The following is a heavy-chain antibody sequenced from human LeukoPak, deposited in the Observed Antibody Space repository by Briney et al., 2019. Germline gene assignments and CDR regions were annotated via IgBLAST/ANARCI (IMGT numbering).Heavy chain of an antibody. V-gene: IGHV3-7*01. J-gene: IGHJ3*02. Sequence: GGSLRLSCAASGFTFSSYWMSWVRQAPGKGLEWVANIKQDGSDKYYVDSVKGRFTISRDNAKNSLYLQMNSLRVEDTAVYYCARDDWSNYYDSSLEDVFDIWGQGTMVTVSS. D-gene: IGHD3-22*01. CDR1: GFTFSSYW. CDR2: IKQDGSDK. CDR3: ARDDWSNYYDSSLEDVFDI.